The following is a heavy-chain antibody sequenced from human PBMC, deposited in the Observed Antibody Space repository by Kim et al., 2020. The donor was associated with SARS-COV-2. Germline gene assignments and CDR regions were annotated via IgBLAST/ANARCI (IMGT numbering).Heavy chain of an antibody. J-gene: IGHJ1*01. V-gene: IGHV3-7*01. D-gene: IGHD6-13*01. CDR3: AREFPRIAAAGD. Sequence: YYVDSVKGRFTISRDNAKNSLYLQMNSLRAEDTAVYYCAREFPRIAAAGDWGQGTLVTVSS.